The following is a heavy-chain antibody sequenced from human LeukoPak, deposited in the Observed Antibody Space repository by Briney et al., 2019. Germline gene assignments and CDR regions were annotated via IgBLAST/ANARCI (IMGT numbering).Heavy chain of an antibody. CDR1: GFTFSSYA. V-gene: IGHV3-23*01. CDR2: ISGSGANT. D-gene: IGHD2-2*01. Sequence: HAGRSLRLSCEASGFTFSSYAISWVRQAPGKGLEWVSVISGSGANTYYADSAKGRFTISRDNSKNTLYLQMSSLRAEDTAVYYCAKVMKNIVVLPSAHAGLDYWGRGTLVTVSS. CDR3: AKVMKNIVVLPSAHAGLDY. J-gene: IGHJ4*02.